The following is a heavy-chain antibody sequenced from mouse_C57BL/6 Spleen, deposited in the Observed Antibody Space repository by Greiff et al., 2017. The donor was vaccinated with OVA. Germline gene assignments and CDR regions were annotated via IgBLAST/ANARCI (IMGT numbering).Heavy chain of an antibody. V-gene: IGHV4-1*01. CDR1: RVDFSRYW. D-gene: IGHD1-1*01. Sequence: ASRVDFSRYWMSWVRRAPGKGLEWIGEINPDSSTINYAPSLKDKFIISRDNAKNTLYLQMSKVRSEDTALYYCASDYYGSRYYFDYWGQGTTLTVSS. CDR2: INPDSSTI. J-gene: IGHJ2*01. CDR3: ASDYYGSRYYFDY.